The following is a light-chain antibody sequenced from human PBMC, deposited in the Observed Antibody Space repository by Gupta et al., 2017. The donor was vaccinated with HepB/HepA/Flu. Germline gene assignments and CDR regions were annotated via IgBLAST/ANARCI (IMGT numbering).Light chain of an antibody. Sequence: QSVMTQPSSASGTPGQRVTISCSGSSSHIGSNTVNWYQQLPGTAPKLLIYSNNPRPAGVPDRFSGSKSGTSASLAISGLQSEDEADYYCAAWDDSLDGLSFGTGTKVTVL. CDR3: AAWDDSLDGLS. J-gene: IGLJ1*01. CDR1: SSHIGSNT. V-gene: IGLV1-44*01. CDR2: SNN.